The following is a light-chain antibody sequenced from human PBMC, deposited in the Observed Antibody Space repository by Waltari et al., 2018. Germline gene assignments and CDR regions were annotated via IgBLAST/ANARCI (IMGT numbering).Light chain of an antibody. Sequence: QSALTQTATVSGSPGQSITISCTGTSSDVGNYNLVSWYQQHPGKAPKLIIYDGNKRPSGVSNRFSGSKSGNTASLTISGLQAADEADYYCCSYAGSSISVFGGGTRLTVL. V-gene: IGLV2-23*01. CDR1: SSDVGNYNL. CDR3: CSYAGSSISV. CDR2: DGN. J-gene: IGLJ3*02.